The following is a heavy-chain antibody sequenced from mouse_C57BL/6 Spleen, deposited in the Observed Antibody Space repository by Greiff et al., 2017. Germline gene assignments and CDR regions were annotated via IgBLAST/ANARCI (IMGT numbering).Heavy chain of an antibody. D-gene: IGHD2-4*01. CDR2: IWSGGST. V-gene: IGHV2-2*01. J-gene: IGHJ4*01. CDR1: GFSLTSYG. Sequence: QVQLKESGPGLVQPSQSLSITCTVSGFSLTSYGVHWVRQSPGKGLEWLGVIWSGGSTDYNAAFISRLSISKDNSKSQVFFKMNSLQADDTAIYYCARGAMRLRREMDYAMDYWGQGTSVTVSS. CDR3: ARGAMRLRREMDYAMDY.